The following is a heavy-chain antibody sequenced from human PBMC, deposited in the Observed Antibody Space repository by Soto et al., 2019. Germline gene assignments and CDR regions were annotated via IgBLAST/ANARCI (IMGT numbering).Heavy chain of an antibody. V-gene: IGHV4-59*01. CDR3: ASGVVPAAMHYYYYYMDV. J-gene: IGHJ6*03. D-gene: IGHD2-2*01. CDR2: IYYSGST. Sequence: SETLSLTCTVSGCSISSYYWSWIRQPPGKGLEWIGYIYYSGSTNYNPSLKSRVTISVDTSKNQFSLKLSSVTAADTAVYYCASGVVPAAMHYYYYYMDVWGKGTTVTVSS. CDR1: GCSISSYY.